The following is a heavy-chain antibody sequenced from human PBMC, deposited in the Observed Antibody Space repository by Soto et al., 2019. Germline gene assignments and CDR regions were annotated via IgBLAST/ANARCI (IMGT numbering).Heavy chain of an antibody. J-gene: IGHJ4*02. V-gene: IGHV1-8*01. CDR3: ARGRAARPDY. D-gene: IGHD6-6*01. Sequence: ASVKVSCKASRYTFTSYYMYWVRQAPGQGLEWMGWMNPNSGNTGYAQKFQGRVTMTRNTSISTAYMELSSLRSEDTAVYYCARGRAARPDYWGQGTLVTVSS. CDR2: MNPNSGNT. CDR1: RYTFTSYY.